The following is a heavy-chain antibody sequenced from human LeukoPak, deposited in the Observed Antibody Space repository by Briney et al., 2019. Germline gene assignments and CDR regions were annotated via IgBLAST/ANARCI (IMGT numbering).Heavy chain of an antibody. Sequence: SETLSLTCAVYGGSFSGYYWSWIRQPPGKGLEWIGEINHSGSTNYNPSLESRVTISVDTSKNQFSLKLSSVTAADTAVYYCARRYYYDSSGSDAFDIWGQGTMVTVSS. CDR2: INHSGST. CDR1: GGSFSGYY. D-gene: IGHD3-22*01. V-gene: IGHV4-34*01. CDR3: ARRYYYDSSGSDAFDI. J-gene: IGHJ3*02.